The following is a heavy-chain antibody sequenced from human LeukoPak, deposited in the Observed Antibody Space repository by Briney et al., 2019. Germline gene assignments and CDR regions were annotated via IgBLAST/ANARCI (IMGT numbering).Heavy chain of an antibody. Sequence: GGSLRLSCAASGFTFSSYSMNWVRQAPGKGLEWVSYISSGPSNIYYADSVKGRFTISRDNAKNSLYLQMTSLRDEDTAVYYCARIVGGTVNWGQGTLVTVSS. J-gene: IGHJ4*02. D-gene: IGHD1-26*01. CDR1: GFTFSSYS. CDR3: ARIVGGTVN. V-gene: IGHV3-48*02. CDR2: ISSGPSNI.